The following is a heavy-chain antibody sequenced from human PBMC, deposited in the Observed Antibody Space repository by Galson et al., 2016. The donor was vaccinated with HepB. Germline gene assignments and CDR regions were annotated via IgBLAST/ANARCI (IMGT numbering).Heavy chain of an antibody. CDR2: IYPGVSDT. CDR1: GYNFATFW. Sequence: QSGAEVKKPGESLMISCKGSGYNFATFWIGWVRQMPGKGLEWMGLIYPGVSDTRYSPSFQGQVTISADKSLNTAYLQWTSLKASDTATYYCARQGPVTTSSQPSDYWGQGTPVIVSP. CDR3: ARQGPVTTSSQPSDY. J-gene: IGHJ4*02. V-gene: IGHV5-51*01. D-gene: IGHD4-17*01.